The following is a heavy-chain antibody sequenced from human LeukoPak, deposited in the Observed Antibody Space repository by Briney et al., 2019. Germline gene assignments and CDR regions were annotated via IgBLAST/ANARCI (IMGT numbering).Heavy chain of an antibody. J-gene: IGHJ4*02. CDR2: INPNSGDT. D-gene: IGHD3-10*01. CDR3: ARAQYYYPHHYYVY. Sequence: ASVKVSCKASGYTFTGYYMNWVRQAPGQGLEWMGWINPNSGDTSYAQKFQGSVTMAQYTSISTAYMELSRLRSDDTAVYYCARAQYYYPHHYYVYWGQGTLVTVSS. V-gene: IGHV1-2*02. CDR1: GYTFTGYY.